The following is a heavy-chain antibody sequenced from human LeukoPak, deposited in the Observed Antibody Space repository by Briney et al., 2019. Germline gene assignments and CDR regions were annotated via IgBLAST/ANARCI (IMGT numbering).Heavy chain of an antibody. V-gene: IGHV4-39*01. J-gene: IGHJ4*02. D-gene: IGHD6-6*01. CDR3: ARLWYSSSSLDY. Sequence: ETLSLTCTVSGGSIHSRSYHWGLVRQPPGKGLQWIGSIYYSGSTYYNPSLKSRVTISVDTSKNQFSLKLSSVTAADTAVYYCARLWYSSSSLDYWGQGTLVTVSS. CDR1: GGSIHSRSYH. CDR2: IYYSGST.